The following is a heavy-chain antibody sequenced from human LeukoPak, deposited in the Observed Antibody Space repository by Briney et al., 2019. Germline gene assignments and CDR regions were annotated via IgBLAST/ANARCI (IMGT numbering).Heavy chain of an antibody. CDR1: GGSFSGYY. V-gene: IGHV4-34*01. CDR2: IDHSGSA. Sequence: SETLSLTCAVYGGSFSGYYWSWIRQPPGKGLEWIGEIDHSGSANYNPSLKSRVTISVDTSKNHFSLRLSSVTAADTAVYYCARAQVSSYYYYYYMDVWGKGTTVTVSS. CDR3: ARAQVSSYYYYYYMDV. J-gene: IGHJ6*03.